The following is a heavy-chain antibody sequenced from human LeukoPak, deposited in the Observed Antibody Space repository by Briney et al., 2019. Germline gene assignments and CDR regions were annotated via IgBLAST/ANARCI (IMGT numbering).Heavy chain of an antibody. D-gene: IGHD5-12*01. V-gene: IGHV3-33*08. CDR2: IWYDGSNK. CDR3: ARSSGYDFHY. J-gene: IGHJ4*02. Sequence: GGSLRLSCAASGFTFSSYSMNWVRQAPGKVLEWVAVIWYDGSNKYYADSVKGRFIISRDNSKNTLYLQMNSLRAEDTAVYYCARSSGYDFHYWGQGTLVTVSS. CDR1: GFTFSSYS.